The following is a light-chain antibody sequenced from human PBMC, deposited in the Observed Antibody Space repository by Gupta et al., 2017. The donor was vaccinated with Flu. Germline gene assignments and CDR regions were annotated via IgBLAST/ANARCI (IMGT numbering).Light chain of an antibody. CDR3: ENWDRNTGV. Sequence: QPVLTQSSSASASLASSVRLTCTLSSGHSSYIIAWHQQQPGKAPRFLLKVDRSGKYYTEIGLPDRFSGSSSGAARSINIYHLQSEDDADYSGENWDRNTGVFGGGTKLTVL. CDR1: SGHSSYI. CDR2: VDRSGKY. J-gene: IGLJ3*02. V-gene: IGLV4-60*03.